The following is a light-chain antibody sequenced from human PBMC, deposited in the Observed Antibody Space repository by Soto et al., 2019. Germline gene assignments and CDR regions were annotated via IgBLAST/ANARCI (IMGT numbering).Light chain of an antibody. V-gene: IGKV2D-29*01. Sequence: EIVLTQSQLSLPVTPGEPASISCRSSRNLLHSNGYYYLDWYLQKPGQPPQLLIYEVSTRFSGVPDRFSGSGSGTDFTLKISRVEAEDVGVYYCMQSIQLPWTFGQGTKVDIK. J-gene: IGKJ1*01. CDR1: RNLLHSNGYYY. CDR3: MQSIQLPWT. CDR2: EVS.